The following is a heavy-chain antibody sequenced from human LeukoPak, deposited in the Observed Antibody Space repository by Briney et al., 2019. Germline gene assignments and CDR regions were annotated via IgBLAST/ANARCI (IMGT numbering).Heavy chain of an antibody. Sequence: PSETLSLPCTVSGGSISRYYWGWVRQPPGKGLEGVGYIYYCGSNNYNPSHKSRVTISVDTSKNQFSLKLSSVTAADTAVYYCARRRVEKATIMEGDLFDPWGQGTLVTVSS. CDR1: GGSISRYY. CDR3: ARRRVEKATIMEGDLFDP. J-gene: IGHJ5*02. V-gene: IGHV4-59*08. CDR2: IYYCGSN. D-gene: IGHD5-24*01.